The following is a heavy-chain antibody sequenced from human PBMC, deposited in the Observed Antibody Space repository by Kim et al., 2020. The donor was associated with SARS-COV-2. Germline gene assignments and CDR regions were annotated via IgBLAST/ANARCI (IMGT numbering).Heavy chain of an antibody. J-gene: IGHJ6*03. D-gene: IGHD5-18*01. Sequence: GGSLRLSCAASGFTFSSYSMNWVRQAPGKGLEWVSSISSSSSYIYYADSVKGRFTISRDNAKNSLYLQMNSLRAEDTAVYYCARLRQLWPTNYYYYYMDVWGKGTTVTVSS. CDR3: ARLRQLWPTNYYYYYMDV. V-gene: IGHV3-21*01. CDR1: GFTFSSYS. CDR2: ISSSSSYI.